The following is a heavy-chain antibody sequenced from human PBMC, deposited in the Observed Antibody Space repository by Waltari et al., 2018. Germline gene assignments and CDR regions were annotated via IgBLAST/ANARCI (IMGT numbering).Heavy chain of an antibody. CDR1: GFTFRHYP. CDR3: ARDRRPTLILGSGAFDI. CDR2: ITSDGTHT. J-gene: IGHJ3*02. V-gene: IGHV3-21*01. D-gene: IGHD3-22*01. Sequence: EVLLLESGGGLVSHGVSLRISWAASGFTFRHYPPLLFPQAPGKGPEWISFITSDGTHTTYADAVRGRFTISRDNAKNSLFLQINSLRADDTAVYYCARDRRPTLILGSGAFDIWGQGIKVNVSS.